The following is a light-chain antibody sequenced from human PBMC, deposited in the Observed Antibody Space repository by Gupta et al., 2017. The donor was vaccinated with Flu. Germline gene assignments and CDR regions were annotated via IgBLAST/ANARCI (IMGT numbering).Light chain of an antibody. V-gene: IGLV1-40*01. Sequence: QSVLTQPPSLSGAPGQRVTISCSGSNSDIGAGYDVHWYQQLPGAVPKVLIYGNTSRPPEVPDRFSGSKSGTSGSLVITGLQAEDEADYYCQSYDNSLRIVVFGTGTKVTVL. CDR3: QSYDNSLRIVV. CDR2: GNT. J-gene: IGLJ1*01. CDR1: NSDIGAGYD.